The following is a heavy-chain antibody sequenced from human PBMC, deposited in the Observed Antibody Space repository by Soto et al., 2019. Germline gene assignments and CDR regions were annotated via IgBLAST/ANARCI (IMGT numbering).Heavy chain of an antibody. Sequence: GGSLRLSCAASGFTFSNAWMSWVRQAPGKGLEWVGRIKSKTDGGTTDYAAPVKGRFTISRDDSKNTLYLQMNSLKTEDTAVYYCTTVPAGDYGEYVVWFHPWGQGTLVTVSS. V-gene: IGHV3-15*01. J-gene: IGHJ5*02. CDR1: GFTFSNAW. CDR2: IKSKTDGGTT. D-gene: IGHD4-17*01. CDR3: TTVPAGDYGEYVVWFHP.